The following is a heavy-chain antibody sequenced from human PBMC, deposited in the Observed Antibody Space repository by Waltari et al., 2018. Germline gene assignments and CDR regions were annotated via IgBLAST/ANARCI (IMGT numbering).Heavy chain of an antibody. D-gene: IGHD3-10*01. CDR1: GGSISSSLHY. CDR3: ARPRDAGSHYAF. V-gene: IGHV4-39*07. J-gene: IGHJ4*02. Sequence: QLQLRESGPGLVKPSETLSLTCSVSGGSISSSLHYWGWVRQPPGKGREWIGTIYPRDPDTRYNPSFHGQVTMSADEYMATTSLQWSSLRASDTAIYYCARPRDAGSHYAFWGQGTVVTVS. CDR2: IYPRDPDT.